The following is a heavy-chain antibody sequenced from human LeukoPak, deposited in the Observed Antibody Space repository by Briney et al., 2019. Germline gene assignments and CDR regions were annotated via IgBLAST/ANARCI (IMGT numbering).Heavy chain of an antibody. CDR2: IGGSGGST. J-gene: IGHJ4*02. CDR3: ARSLGFGELLPIDY. Sequence: GGSLRLSCAASGFTFSSYGMSWVRQAPGKGLEWVSTIGGSGGSTYYANSVEGRFTISRDNSKNTLYLQMNSLRADDTAVYYCARSLGFGELLPIDYWGQGTLVTVSS. CDR1: GFTFSSYG. V-gene: IGHV3-23*01. D-gene: IGHD3-10*01.